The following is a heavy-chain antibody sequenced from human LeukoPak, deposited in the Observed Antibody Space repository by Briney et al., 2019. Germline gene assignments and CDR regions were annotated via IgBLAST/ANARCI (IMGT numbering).Heavy chain of an antibody. CDR2: ISGSGGST. J-gene: IGHJ4*02. CDR3: AGDYSTGWYQFGY. D-gene: IGHD6-19*01. CDR1: GFTFRNYA. V-gene: IGHV3-23*01. Sequence: GGSLRLSCAAAGFTFRNYAMSWVRQAPGKGLELVSAISGSGGSTYYADSVKGRFTISRDKSKNTLYLQMSSLRAEDTAIYYCAGDYSTGWYQFGYWGQGTLVTVSS.